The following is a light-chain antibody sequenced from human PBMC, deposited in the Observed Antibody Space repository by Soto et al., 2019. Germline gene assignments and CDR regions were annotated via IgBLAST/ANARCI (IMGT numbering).Light chain of an antibody. Sequence: DIQLTQSPSFLSASVGDRVTITCRASQGISSYLAWYQQKPGKAPKFLIYAASTLQSGVPSRFSGSGSGTEFTLTISSLQPEDFAPYSCKGLNDHPITFGQGTRLEIK. V-gene: IGKV1-9*01. J-gene: IGKJ5*01. CDR2: AAS. CDR1: QGISSY. CDR3: KGLNDHPIT.